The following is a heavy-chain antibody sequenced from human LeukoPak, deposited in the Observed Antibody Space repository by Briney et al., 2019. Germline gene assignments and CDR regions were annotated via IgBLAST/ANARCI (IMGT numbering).Heavy chain of an antibody. D-gene: IGHD6-6*01. V-gene: IGHV3-11*01. CDR2: ISHTGNTI. CDR1: GFTFSDYY. Sequence: GGSLRLSCAASGFTFSDYYMSWIRQAPGKGLEWVPYISHTGNTIKYADSVKGRFTISRDNAKNSLSLQMNSLRAEDTALYYCARASDSSSGYFGCWGQGALVTVSS. CDR3: ARASDSSSGYFGC. J-gene: IGHJ4*02.